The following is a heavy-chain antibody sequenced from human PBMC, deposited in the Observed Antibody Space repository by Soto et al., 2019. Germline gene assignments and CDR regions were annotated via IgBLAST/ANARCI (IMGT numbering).Heavy chain of an antibody. J-gene: IGHJ4*02. CDR1: GFTFSSCA. CDR2: ISGSGRST. V-gene: IGHV3-23*01. CDR3: AKDPAAADMKYFDY. Sequence: GGSLRLSCAASGFTFSSCAMSWVRQAPGKGLEWVSVISGSGRSTYYADSVKGRFTISRDNSKNTLFLQMNSLRADDTAVYYCAKDPAAADMKYFDYAGQGTLVTVSS. D-gene: IGHD6-13*01.